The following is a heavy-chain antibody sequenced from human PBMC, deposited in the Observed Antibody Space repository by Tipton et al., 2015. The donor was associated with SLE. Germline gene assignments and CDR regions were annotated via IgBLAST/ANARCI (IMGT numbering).Heavy chain of an antibody. D-gene: IGHD3-22*01. CDR3: ARKLRGGKYYYDSSGYWGEDY. CDR2: ISAYNGNT. V-gene: IGHV1-18*01. Sequence: QVQLVQSGAEVKKPGASVKVSCKASGYTFTSYGISWVRQAPGQGLEWMGWISAYNGNTNYAQKLQGRVTMTTDTSTSTAYMELRSLRSDDTAVYYCARKLRGGKYYYDSSGYWGEDYWGQGTLVTVSS. J-gene: IGHJ4*02. CDR1: GYTFTSYG.